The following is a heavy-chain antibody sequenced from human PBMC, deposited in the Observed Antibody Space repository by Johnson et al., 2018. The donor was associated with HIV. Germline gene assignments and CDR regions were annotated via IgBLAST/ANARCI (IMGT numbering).Heavy chain of an antibody. V-gene: IGHV3-30*02. CDR2: IRYDGSNK. D-gene: IGHD6-19*01. J-gene: IGHJ3*02. Sequence: QVQLVESGGGVVQTGGSLRLSCAASGFTFSTYGMHWVRQAPGKGLEWAAFIRYDGSNKYYADSVKGRFTISRDNSKNTLYLQMHSLRAEDTAGYYCAKKQWPEDVAFDTWGQGTMVTVSS. CDR1: GFTFSTYG. CDR3: AKKQWPEDVAFDT.